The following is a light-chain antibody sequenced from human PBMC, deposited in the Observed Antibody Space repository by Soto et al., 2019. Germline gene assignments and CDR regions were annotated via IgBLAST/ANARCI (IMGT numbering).Light chain of an antibody. J-gene: IGLJ1*01. CDR3: SSYAGSDTFV. Sequence: QSALTQPASVSGSPGQSITISCTGTSGDVGAYNFVSWYQQHPGKAPQLIIYHVSDRPSGFSSRFSDSKSGNSASLTISGLHAEDEADYYCSSYAGSDTFVFGTGTKLTVL. CDR2: HVS. CDR1: SGDVGAYNF. V-gene: IGLV2-14*03.